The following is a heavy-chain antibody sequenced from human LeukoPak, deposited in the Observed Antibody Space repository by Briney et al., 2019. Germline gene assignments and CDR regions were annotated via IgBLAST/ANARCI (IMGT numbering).Heavy chain of an antibody. Sequence: SETLSLTCTVSGGSISSGDYYWSWIRQPPGKGVEWIGYIYYSGSTYYNPSLKSRVTISVDTSKNQFSLKLSSVTAADTAVYYCARDLIISTSLDYWGQGTLVPVSS. D-gene: IGHD2-2*01. V-gene: IGHV4-30-4*01. CDR2: IYYSGST. CDR1: GGSISSGDYY. J-gene: IGHJ4*02. CDR3: ARDLIISTSLDY.